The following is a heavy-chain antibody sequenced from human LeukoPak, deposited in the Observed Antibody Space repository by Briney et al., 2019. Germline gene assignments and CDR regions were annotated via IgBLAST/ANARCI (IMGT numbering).Heavy chain of an antibody. CDR3: ARGGYSGYDLGDYFDY. CDR2: IKQDGSEK. D-gene: IGHD5-12*01. Sequence: GGSLRLSCAASGFTFSSYWMSWVRQAPGKGLEWVANIKQDGSEKYYVDSVKGRFTISRDNAKNSLYLQMNSLRAEDTAVYYCARGGYSGYDLGDYFDYWGQGTLVTVSS. CDR1: GFTFSSYW. J-gene: IGHJ4*02. V-gene: IGHV3-7*01.